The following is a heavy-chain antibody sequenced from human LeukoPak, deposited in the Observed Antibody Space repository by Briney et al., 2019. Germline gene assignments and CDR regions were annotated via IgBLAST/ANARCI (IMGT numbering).Heavy chain of an antibody. D-gene: IGHD3-10*01. Sequence: ASVKVSCKTSGFTFSDYDINWVRQATGQGLEWMGWMNPNSGDTGYAQKFQGRVTMTRNTSISTAYMELSSLRSEDTAVYYCATGLVVRGSMDYWGQGTLVTVSS. CDR3: ATGLVVRGSMDY. J-gene: IGHJ4*02. CDR1: GFTFSDYD. V-gene: IGHV1-8*01. CDR2: MNPNSGDT.